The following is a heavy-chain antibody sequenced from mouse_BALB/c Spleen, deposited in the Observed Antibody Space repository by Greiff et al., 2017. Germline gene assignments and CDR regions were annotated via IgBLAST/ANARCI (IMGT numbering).Heavy chain of an antibody. CDR2: ICSGGSYT. CDR1: GFTFSSYA. Sequence: EVQLVESGGGLVKPGGSLKLSCAASGFTFSSYAMSWVRQSPEKRLEWVAEICSGGSYTYYPDTVTGRFTISRDNAKNTLYLEMSSLRSEDTAMYYCARGESYWGQGTLVTVSA. J-gene: IGHJ3*01. V-gene: IGHV5-9-4*01. CDR3: ARGESY.